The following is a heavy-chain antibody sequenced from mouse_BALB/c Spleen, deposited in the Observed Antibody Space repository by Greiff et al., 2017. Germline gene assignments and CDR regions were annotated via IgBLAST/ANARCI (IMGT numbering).Heavy chain of an antibody. Sequence: EVQVVESGGGLVKPGGSLKLSCAASGFTFSSYAMSWVRQTPEKRLEWVATISSGGSYTYYPDSVKGRFTISRDNAKNTLYLQMSSLRSEDTAMYYCARQEIYDGYRRYFDYWGQGTTLTVSS. V-gene: IGHV5-9-3*01. D-gene: IGHD2-3*01. CDR3: ARQEIYDGYRRYFDY. J-gene: IGHJ2*01. CDR1: GFTFSSYA. CDR2: ISSGGSYT.